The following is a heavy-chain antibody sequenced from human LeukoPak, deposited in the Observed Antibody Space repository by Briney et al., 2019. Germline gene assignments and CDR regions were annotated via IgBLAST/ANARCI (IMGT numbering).Heavy chain of an antibody. CDR1: GFTFSSYE. Sequence: GGSLRLSCAASGFTFSSYEMNWVRQAPGKGLEWVSGISWNSGSIGYADSVKGRFTISRDNAKNSLYLQMNSLRAEDTALYYCAKDGYDSSDHFDYWGQGTLVTVSS. J-gene: IGHJ4*02. V-gene: IGHV3-9*01. CDR2: ISWNSGSI. CDR3: AKDGYDSSDHFDY. D-gene: IGHD3-22*01.